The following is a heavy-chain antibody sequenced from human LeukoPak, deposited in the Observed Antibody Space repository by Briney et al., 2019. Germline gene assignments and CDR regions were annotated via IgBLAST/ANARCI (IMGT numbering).Heavy chain of an antibody. D-gene: IGHD2-15*01. Sequence: GASVKVSCKASGGTFSSYAISWVRQAPGQGLEWMGGIIPIFGTANYAQKFQGRVTITADESTSTAYMELSSLRSEDTAVYYCAAEYCSGGSCYEYYWGQGTLVTVSS. CDR3: AAEYCSGGSCYEYY. CDR2: IIPIFGTA. J-gene: IGHJ4*02. CDR1: GGTFSSYA. V-gene: IGHV1-69*13.